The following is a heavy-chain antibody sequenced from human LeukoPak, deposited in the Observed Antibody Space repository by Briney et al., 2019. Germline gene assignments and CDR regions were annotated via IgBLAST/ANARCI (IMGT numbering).Heavy chain of an antibody. CDR1: GGSISSSSYY. J-gene: IGHJ3*02. Sequence: SETLSVTCTVSGGSISSSSYYWGWIRQPPGKGLEWIGSIYYSGSTYYNPSLKSRVTISVDTSKNQFSLKLSSVTAADTAVYYCARRDMTTVTAYAFDIWGQGTMVTVSS. CDR3: ARRDMTTVTAYAFDI. V-gene: IGHV4-39*01. D-gene: IGHD4-11*01. CDR2: IYYSGST.